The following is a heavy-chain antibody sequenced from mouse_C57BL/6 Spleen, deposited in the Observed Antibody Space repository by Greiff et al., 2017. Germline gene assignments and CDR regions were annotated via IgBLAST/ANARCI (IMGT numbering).Heavy chain of an antibody. CDR3: ARHEGVAPYYFDY. Sequence: QVQLKESGAELVKPGASVKLSCKASGYTFTEYSIHWVKQRSGQGLEWIGWFYPGGGSIKYNEKFKNKATLTEDKSSSTVYMELSRLTSEDSAVYFCARHEGVAPYYFDYWGQGTTLTVSS. CDR2: FYPGGGSI. CDR1: GYTFTEYS. J-gene: IGHJ2*01. V-gene: IGHV1-62-2*01. D-gene: IGHD1-1*02.